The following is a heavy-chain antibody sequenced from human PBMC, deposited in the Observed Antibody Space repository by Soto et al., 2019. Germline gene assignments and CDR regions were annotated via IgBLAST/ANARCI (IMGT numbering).Heavy chain of an antibody. D-gene: IGHD3-3*01. CDR2: ISGSGSTT. Sequence: GGSLRLSCAASGFILSSSAMSWVRQAPGKGLEWVSAISGSGSTTYYADSVKGRFTISGDNSKNTVYLQMNSLRAEDTAVYYCAKGPTIFGVGITFGYYYGMDVWGQGTTVTVSS. CDR3: AKGPTIFGVGITFGYYYGMDV. CDR1: GFILSSSA. V-gene: IGHV3-23*01. J-gene: IGHJ6*02.